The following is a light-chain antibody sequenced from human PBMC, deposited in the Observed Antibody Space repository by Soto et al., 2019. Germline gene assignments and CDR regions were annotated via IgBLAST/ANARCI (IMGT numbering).Light chain of an antibody. Sequence: EIVLTQSPGTLSLSPGERATLSCRASQSVSSYLAWHQQKPGQAPRLLIYGVSSRATGIPDRFSGSGSGTDFTLTISGLEPEDFAVYYCQHYGTSLIYTFGQGTKLEIK. CDR2: GVS. V-gene: IGKV3-20*01. CDR3: QHYGTSLIYT. CDR1: QSVSSY. J-gene: IGKJ2*01.